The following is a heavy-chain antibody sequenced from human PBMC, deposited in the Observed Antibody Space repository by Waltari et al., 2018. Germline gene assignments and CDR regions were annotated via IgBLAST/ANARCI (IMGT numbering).Heavy chain of an antibody. CDR3: AKDKVFACTGGSCYPDY. J-gene: IGHJ4*02. D-gene: IGHD2-15*01. CDR1: GFSFNRFV. CDR2: ITHDETDT. V-gene: IGHV3-30*18. Sequence: VQLMESGGGVVQPGKSLTLSCSGSGFSFNRFVMHWVRQAPGKGLEWVASITHDETDTYYGDSVTGRFIVSRDNSDDTLFLEMNNVGVDDTAVYFCAKDKVFACTGGSCYPDYWGQGTVVTVSA.